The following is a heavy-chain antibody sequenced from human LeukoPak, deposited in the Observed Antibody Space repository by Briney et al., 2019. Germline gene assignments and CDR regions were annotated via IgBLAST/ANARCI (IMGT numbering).Heavy chain of an antibody. CDR2: MNPNSGNT. V-gene: IGHV1-8*03. D-gene: IGHD6-6*01. Sequence: SVKVSCKASGYTFTSYDINWVRQATGQGLEWMGWMNPNSGNTGYAQKFQGRVTITRNTSISTAYMELSSLRSEDTAVYYCATSEQYSSSPFDYWGQGTLVTVSS. CDR3: ATSEQYSSSPFDY. CDR1: GYTFTSYD. J-gene: IGHJ4*02.